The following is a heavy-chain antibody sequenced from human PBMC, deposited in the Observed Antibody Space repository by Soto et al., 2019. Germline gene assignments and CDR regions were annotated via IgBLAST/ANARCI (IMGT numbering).Heavy chain of an antibody. CDR2: IWYDGSNK. J-gene: IGHJ4*02. V-gene: IGHV3-33*01. CDR3: ARVLSDYEVPHGLDY. CDR1: GFTFSSYG. Sequence: PGGSLRLSCAASGFTFSSYGMHWVRQAPGKGLEWVAVIWYDGSNKYYADSVKGRFTISRDNSKNTLYLQMNSLRAEDTAVYYCARVLSDYEVPHGLDYWGQGTLVTVSS. D-gene: IGHD4-17*01.